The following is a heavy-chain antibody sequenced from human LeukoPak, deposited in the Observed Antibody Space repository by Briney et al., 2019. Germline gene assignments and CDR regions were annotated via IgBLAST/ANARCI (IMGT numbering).Heavy chain of an antibody. V-gene: IGHV1-69*13. D-gene: IGHD5-18*01. CDR2: IIPIFGTA. Sequence: ASVKVSCKASGGTFSSYAISWVRQAPGQGLEWMGGIIPIFGTANYAQKFQGRVTITADESTSTAYMELSSLRSEDTAVYYCARVDTAMLNWFDPWGQGTLVTVSS. CDR1: GGTFSSYA. J-gene: IGHJ5*02. CDR3: ARVDTAMLNWFDP.